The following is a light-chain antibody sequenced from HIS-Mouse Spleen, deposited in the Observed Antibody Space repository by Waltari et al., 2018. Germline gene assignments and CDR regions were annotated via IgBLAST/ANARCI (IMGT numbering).Light chain of an antibody. CDR1: QSVSSN. CDR2: GAS. V-gene: IGKV3-15*01. J-gene: IGKJ5*01. CDR3: QQYNNWPPIT. Sequence: PASVSGSPGQSITISCRASQSVSSNLAWYQQKPGQAPRLLIYGASTRATGIPARFSGSGSGTEFTLTISSLQSEDFAVYYCQQYNNWPPITFGQGTRLEIK.